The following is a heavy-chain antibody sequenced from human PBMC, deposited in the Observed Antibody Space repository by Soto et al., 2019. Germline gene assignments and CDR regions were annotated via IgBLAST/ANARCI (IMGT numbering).Heavy chain of an antibody. D-gene: IGHD3-16*01. CDR3: AKDLWGSWTVDY. Sequence: QVQLVQSGAEVKEPGASVKVSCKASGFTFQNYHMHWVRQAPGQGLEWMGIIHPSGDTTTYAQNVQGRLTMTRDTSTSTAYMELSSLTSEDTAVYYCAKDLWGSWTVDYWGQGTLITVSS. CDR2: IHPSGDTT. J-gene: IGHJ4*02. V-gene: IGHV1-46*02. CDR1: GFTFQNYH.